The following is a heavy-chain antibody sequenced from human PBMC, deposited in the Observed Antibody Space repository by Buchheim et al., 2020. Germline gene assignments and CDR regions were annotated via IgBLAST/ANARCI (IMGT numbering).Heavy chain of an antibody. J-gene: IGHJ6*02. V-gene: IGHV4-59*01. D-gene: IGHD2-2*01. CDR1: GGSISSYY. Sequence: QVQLQESGPGLVKPSETLSLTCTVSGGSISSYYWSCIRQPPGKGLEGIGYIYYCGSTNYNPSLKSPVTLTLNPAKKPFPLTLSSVTAADTAVYYCARDSGGYCSSTSCYYGMDVWGQGTT. CDR3: ARDSGGYCSSTSCYYGMDV. CDR2: IYYCGST.